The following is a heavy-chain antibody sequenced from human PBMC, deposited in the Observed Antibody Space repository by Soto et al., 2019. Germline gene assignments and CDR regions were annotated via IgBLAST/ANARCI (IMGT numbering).Heavy chain of an antibody. CDR2: INPDIGNT. CDR1: GFSFSDNL. J-gene: IGHJ3*01. Sequence: QVQLVQSGAEVRKPGASVNISCRASGFSFSDNLINWVRQAPGQSLEWMGWINPDIGNTRYSQTFQGRVTISRDPSASIAYVELSDLTSEDTAVYYCARDLLSGGPRAHDAVDVWGQGTMVTVSS. V-gene: IGHV1-3*01. CDR3: ARDLLSGGPRAHDAVDV. D-gene: IGHD1-26*01.